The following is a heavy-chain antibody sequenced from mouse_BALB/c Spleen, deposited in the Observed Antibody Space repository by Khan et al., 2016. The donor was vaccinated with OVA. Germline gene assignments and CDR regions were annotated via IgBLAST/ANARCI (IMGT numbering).Heavy chain of an antibody. Sequence: QVQLKQSGPGLVAPSQSLSITCTVYGYSLTRYGVHWVRQPPGKGLEWLGLIWAGGSTNYNWALMSRLSISIENSKSLVFLIMNSLQTDGTALYYCARSKYLARYWGQGTTLTVSS. J-gene: IGHJ2*01. CDR3: ARSKYLARY. CDR2: IWAGGST. CDR1: GYSLTRYG. V-gene: IGHV2-9*02. D-gene: IGHD3-3*01.